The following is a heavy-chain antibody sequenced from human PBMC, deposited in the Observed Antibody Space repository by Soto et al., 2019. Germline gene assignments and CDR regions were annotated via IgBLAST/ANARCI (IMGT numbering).Heavy chain of an antibody. CDR3: AKWARDSGDYYYYGVDV. Sequence: GGSLKLSCVGSGLNLTTFGMHWVRQAPGGGLEWMAVISNDGSHFYYADSVKGRFTISRDNSKNTLYLQMINLRPDDTGVYYCAKWARDSGDYYYYGVDVWGQGTTVTVSS. CDR2: ISNDGSHF. CDR1: GLNLTTFG. V-gene: IGHV3-30*18. D-gene: IGHD3-10*01. J-gene: IGHJ6*01.